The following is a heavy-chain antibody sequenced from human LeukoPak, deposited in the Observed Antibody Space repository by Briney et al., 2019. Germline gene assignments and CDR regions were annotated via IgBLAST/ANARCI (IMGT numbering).Heavy chain of an antibody. CDR2: IYHSGST. J-gene: IGHJ3*02. CDR1: GGSISSSNW. V-gene: IGHV4-4*02. CDR3: ATNFRDGCNLDAFDI. D-gene: IGHD5-24*01. Sequence: PSETLSLTCAVSGGSISSSNWWSWVRQPPGKGLEWIGEIYHSGSTNYNPSLKSRVTISVDKSKNQFSLKLSSVTAADTAVYYCATNFRDGCNLDAFDIWGQGTMVTVSS.